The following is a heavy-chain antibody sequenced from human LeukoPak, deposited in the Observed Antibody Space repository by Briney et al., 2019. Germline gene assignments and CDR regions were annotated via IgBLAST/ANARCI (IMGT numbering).Heavy chain of an antibody. CDR2: IRFDGSDE. D-gene: IGHD2-8*01. CDR1: AFTFSAFG. V-gene: IGHV3-30*02. Sequence: PGGSLRLSCAASAFTFSAFGMHWVRQAPGKGLEWVAFIRFDGSDEYVADSVKGRFTISRDSSKNTLYLQMNSLRAEDTAVYYCAKDGVPSRYFGRNYFDYWGQGTLVTVSS. J-gene: IGHJ4*02. CDR3: AKDGVPSRYFGRNYFDY.